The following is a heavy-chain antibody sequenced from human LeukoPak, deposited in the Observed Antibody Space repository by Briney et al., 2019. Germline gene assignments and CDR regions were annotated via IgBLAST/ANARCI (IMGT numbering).Heavy chain of an antibody. Sequence: GGSLRLSCAASGFTFDDYAMHWVRRPPGKGLEWVSLITANGGRTYYADSVKGRFTISRDNSKNSLYLQMNSLRTEDTALYFCAKSPPYYGSGSYYDYWGQGTLVTASS. CDR2: ITANGGRT. V-gene: IGHV3-43*02. J-gene: IGHJ4*02. D-gene: IGHD3-10*01. CDR1: GFTFDDYA. CDR3: AKSPPYYGSGSYYDY.